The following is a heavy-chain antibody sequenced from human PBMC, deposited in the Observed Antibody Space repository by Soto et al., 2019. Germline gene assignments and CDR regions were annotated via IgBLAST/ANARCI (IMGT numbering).Heavy chain of an antibody. V-gene: IGHV1-18*01. J-gene: IGHJ5*02. CDR3: ARDLWGSGNYYFHWFDP. D-gene: IGHD1-26*01. CDR1: GYTFSSDG. CDR2: INIRNGNT. Sequence: ASVKVSCKASGYTFSSDGISWVRQAPGQGLEWMGWINIRNGNTQYAQHFQGRVTLTTDTATSTAYLEVRNLRSDDTAVYYCARDLWGSGNYYFHWFDPWGQGAQVTVSS.